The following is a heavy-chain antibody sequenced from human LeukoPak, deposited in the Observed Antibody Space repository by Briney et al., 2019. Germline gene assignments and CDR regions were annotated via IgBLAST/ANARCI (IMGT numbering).Heavy chain of an antibody. Sequence: ASVKVSCKASGYTSTSYAITWVRQAPGQGLEWVGWISAYNGNTNYAQKLQGRVTMTTDTSTTTVYMELRTLISDDTAVYYCARVKDRFSGSYYVGSGFDIWGQGTTVTVSS. CDR3: ARVKDRFSGSYYVGSGFDI. CDR1: GYTSTSYA. D-gene: IGHD1-26*01. CDR2: ISAYNGNT. V-gene: IGHV1-18*01. J-gene: IGHJ3*02.